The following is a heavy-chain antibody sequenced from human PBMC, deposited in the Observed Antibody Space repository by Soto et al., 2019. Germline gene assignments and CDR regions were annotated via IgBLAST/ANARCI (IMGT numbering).Heavy chain of an antibody. CDR3: ARPIAAAGSKYYYGMDV. J-gene: IGHJ6*02. V-gene: IGHV5-51*01. Sequence: PGESLKISCKSSGFSFTDYWLGWVRQMPGRGLEWMGIIYPADSKTRYSPSFQGQVTISADKSSNTFYLQWSSLKASDTAMYYCARPIAAAGSKYYYGMDVWGQGTSVTVSS. CDR1: GFSFTDYW. CDR2: IYPADSKT. D-gene: IGHD2-21*01.